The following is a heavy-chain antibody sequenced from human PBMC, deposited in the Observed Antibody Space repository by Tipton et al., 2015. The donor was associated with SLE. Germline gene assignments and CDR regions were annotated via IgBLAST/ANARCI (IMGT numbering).Heavy chain of an antibody. D-gene: IGHD6-6*01. Sequence: TLSLTCAVYGGSFSGYYWNWIRQPPGKGLEWIGEINHSGITNYNPSLKSRVTISVDTSKNQFSLNLGSVTAADTAVYYCPRGGIAARHYDAFDIWGQGTMVTVSS. CDR1: GGSFSGYY. CDR3: PRGGIAARHYDAFDI. CDR2: INHSGIT. V-gene: IGHV4-34*01. J-gene: IGHJ3*02.